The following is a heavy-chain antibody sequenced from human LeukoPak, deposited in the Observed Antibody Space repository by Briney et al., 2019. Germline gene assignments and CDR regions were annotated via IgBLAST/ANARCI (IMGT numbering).Heavy chain of an antibody. D-gene: IGHD3-10*01. CDR2: IYYSGSN. Sequence: PSETLSLTCTVSGGSISSGDYYWNWIRQPPGKGLEWIGYIYYSGSNSYNPSLKSRVIISVDTSKNQFSLKLSSVAAADTAVYFCARDRMVRGGIMGFDYWGQGNLVTVSS. CDR3: ARDRMVRGGIMGFDY. V-gene: IGHV4-30-4*01. CDR1: GGSISSGDYY. J-gene: IGHJ4*02.